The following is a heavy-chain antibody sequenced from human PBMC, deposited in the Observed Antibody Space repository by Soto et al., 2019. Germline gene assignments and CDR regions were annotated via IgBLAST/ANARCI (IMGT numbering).Heavy chain of an antibody. CDR2: ISGSGGST. V-gene: IGHV3-23*01. Sequence: GGSLRLSCAASGFTFSSYAMSWVRQAPGKGLEWVSAISGSGGSTYYADSVKGRFTISRDNSKNTLYLQMNSLRAEDTAVYYCAKAGYCGGDCYYYYYGMDVWGQGTTVTVS. D-gene: IGHD2-21*02. J-gene: IGHJ6*02. CDR1: GFTFSSYA. CDR3: AKAGYCGGDCYYYYYGMDV.